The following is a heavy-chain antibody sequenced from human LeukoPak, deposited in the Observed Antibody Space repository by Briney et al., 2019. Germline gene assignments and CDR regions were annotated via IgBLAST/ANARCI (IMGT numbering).Heavy chain of an antibody. CDR1: GDSISTYY. CDR2: ICNSGGT. J-gene: IGHJ5*02. V-gene: IGHV4-4*09. D-gene: IGHD6-19*01. CDR3: AKTGRPNNSGWYRWLDP. Sequence: SETLSLTCTVSGDSISTYYWSWIRQPPGKGLGWIGCICNSGGTNYNPSLKSRVTISVDTSKNQFSLNLSSVTAADTAVYYCAKTGRPNNSGWYRWLDPWGQGTLVTVSS.